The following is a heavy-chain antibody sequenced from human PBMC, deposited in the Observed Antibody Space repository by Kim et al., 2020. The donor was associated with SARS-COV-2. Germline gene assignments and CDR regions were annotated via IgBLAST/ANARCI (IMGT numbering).Heavy chain of an antibody. V-gene: IGHV3-33*01. CDR1: GFTFSSYG. CDR3: ARGPTLGYCSSTSCYTIDYFDY. D-gene: IGHD2-2*02. CDR2: IWYDGSNK. J-gene: IGHJ4*02. Sequence: GGSLRLSCAASGFTFSSYGMHWVRQAPGKGLEWVAVIWYDGSNKYYADSVKGRFTISRDNSKNTLYLQMNSLRAEDTAVYYCARGPTLGYCSSTSCYTIDYFDYWGQGTLVTVSS.